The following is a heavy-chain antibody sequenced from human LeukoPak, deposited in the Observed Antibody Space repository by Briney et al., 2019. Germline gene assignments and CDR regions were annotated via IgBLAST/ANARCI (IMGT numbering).Heavy chain of an antibody. CDR1: GFTVSSSY. Sequence: GGSLRLSCAASGFTVSSSYMSWVRQAPGKGLEWVSVIYSGGGTTYYADSVKGRFTISRDNSKNTLYLQMNSLRAEDTAVYYCARDTPAAGTRYFDYWGQGTLLTVSS. CDR3: ARDTPAAGTRYFDY. CDR2: IYSGGGTT. V-gene: IGHV3-66*01. J-gene: IGHJ4*02. D-gene: IGHD6-13*01.